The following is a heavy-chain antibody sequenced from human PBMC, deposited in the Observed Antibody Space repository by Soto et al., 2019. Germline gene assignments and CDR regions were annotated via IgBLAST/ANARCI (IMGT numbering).Heavy chain of an antibody. D-gene: IGHD4-17*01. J-gene: IGHJ6*02. Sequence: GGSLRLSCAASGFTFSSYEMNWVRQAPGKGLEWVSYISSSGITIYYAASVKGRFTISRDNAKNSLYLQMNSLRAEDTAVYYCERDEVGGTTVTTNQSYGMDVWGQGTTVTVSS. V-gene: IGHV3-48*03. CDR1: GFTFSSYE. CDR3: ERDEVGGTTVTTNQSYGMDV. CDR2: ISSSGITI.